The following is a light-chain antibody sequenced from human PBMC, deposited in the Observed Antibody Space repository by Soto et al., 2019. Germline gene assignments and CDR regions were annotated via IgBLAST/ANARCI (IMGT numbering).Light chain of an antibody. CDR3: HQLNSYPYT. CDR2: DAS. V-gene: IGKV1-5*01. J-gene: IGKJ2*01. CDR1: QSISHW. Sequence: DIQMTQAPSTLSASIGDRVIITCRASQSISHWLAWYQQKPGKAPKLLISDASILESGVPSRFSGSGSGTDFTLTISSLQPEDFATYYCHQLNSYPYTFGQGTKLEIK.